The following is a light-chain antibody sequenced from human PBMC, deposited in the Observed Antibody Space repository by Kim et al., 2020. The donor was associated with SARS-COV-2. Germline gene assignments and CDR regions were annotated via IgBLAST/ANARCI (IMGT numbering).Light chain of an antibody. V-gene: IGLV3-19*01. CDR1: SLRSYY. CDR2: GKN. CDR3: NSRDSSGNGYV. J-gene: IGLJ1*01. Sequence: SSELTQDPAVSVALGQTVRITCQGDSLRSYYASWYQQKPGRAPVLVIYGKNNRPSGIPDRFSGSSSGNTASLTITGAQAEDEADYYCNSRDSSGNGYVFGTGTKVTVL.